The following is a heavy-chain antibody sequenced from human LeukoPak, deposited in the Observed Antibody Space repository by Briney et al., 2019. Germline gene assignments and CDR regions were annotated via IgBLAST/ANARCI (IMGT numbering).Heavy chain of an antibody. CDR2: IIPIFGTA. J-gene: IGHJ4*02. D-gene: IGHD4-23*01. V-gene: IGHV1-69*05. CDR1: GYIFTDYG. Sequence: ASVKVSCKASGYIFTDYGITWVRQAPGQGLEWMGGIIPIFGTANYAQKFQGRVTITTDESTSTAYMELSSLRSEDTAVYCCAIGDYGGNYPAHWGQGTLVTVSS. CDR3: AIGDYGGNYPAH.